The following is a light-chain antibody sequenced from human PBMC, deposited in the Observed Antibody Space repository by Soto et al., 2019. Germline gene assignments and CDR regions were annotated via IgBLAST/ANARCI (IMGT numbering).Light chain of an antibody. CDR3: SSYTNTNTRV. V-gene: IGLV2-14*01. Sequence: QSALTQPASVSASPGQSITISCTGTSSDVGAYNYVSWYQRHPGKAPKLLIFEVSYRPSGVSSRFSGSKSGNTASLTISGLQAEDEADYYCSSYTNTNTRVFGGGTKVTVL. J-gene: IGLJ1*01. CDR1: SSDVGAYNY. CDR2: EVS.